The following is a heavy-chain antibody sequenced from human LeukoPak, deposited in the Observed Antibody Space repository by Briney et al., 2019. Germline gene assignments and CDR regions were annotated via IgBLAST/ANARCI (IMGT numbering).Heavy chain of an antibody. Sequence: GGSLRLSCDASGFTFRDYYMTWIRQAPGKGLECVATINQDGSQKNYLGSVNGRFTISRDNAKNSLYLQMSSLRAEDTAMYYCARWAYWGQGTLVSVSS. CDR1: GFTFRDYY. J-gene: IGHJ4*02. CDR2: INQDGSQK. CDR3: ARWAY. V-gene: IGHV3-7*05.